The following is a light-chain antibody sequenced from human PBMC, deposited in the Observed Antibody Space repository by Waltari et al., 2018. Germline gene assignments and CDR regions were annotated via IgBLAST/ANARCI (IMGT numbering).Light chain of an antibody. CDR1: QSFTRY. V-gene: IGKV3-20*01. Sequence: RTASQSFTRYLAWFQQKPGQAPRLLIYAASSRATVIPDRFSGSGSVTDFSLTISRLEPEDFAVYYCQNHERLPAMFGQGTKVEIK. CDR3: QNHERLPAM. J-gene: IGKJ1*01. CDR2: AAS.